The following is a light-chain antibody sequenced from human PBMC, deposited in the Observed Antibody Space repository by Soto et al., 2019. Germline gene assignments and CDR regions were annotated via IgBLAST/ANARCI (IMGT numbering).Light chain of an antibody. V-gene: IGKV3-20*01. Sequence: EIVLTQSPGTLSLSPGERATLSCRASQTVSSSYLAWYQQKPGQAPRPLIYGASSRAIGIPDRFSGSGSGTDFTLTISRLEPEDFAVYYWQQYGRSPWTFGQGTKVEIK. CDR3: QQYGRSPWT. CDR1: QTVSSSY. CDR2: GAS. J-gene: IGKJ1*01.